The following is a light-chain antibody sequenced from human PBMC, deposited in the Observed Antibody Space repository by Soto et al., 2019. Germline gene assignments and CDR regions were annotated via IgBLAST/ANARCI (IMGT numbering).Light chain of an antibody. CDR1: SSDVGGYDL. Sequence: QSALTQPASVSGSPGQSITISCTGTSSDVGGYDLVSWYQRHPGKAPQLMIYEVNERPSGVSNRFSGSKSGNTASLTISGLQAEDEADYYCCSYAGSRIFEVFGPGTKLTVL. CDR2: EVN. J-gene: IGLJ1*01. V-gene: IGLV2-23*02. CDR3: CSYAGSRIFEV.